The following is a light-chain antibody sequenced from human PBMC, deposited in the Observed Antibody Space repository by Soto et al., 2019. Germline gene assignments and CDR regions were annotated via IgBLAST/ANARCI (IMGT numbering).Light chain of an antibody. V-gene: IGKV3-20*01. CDR3: QQYQSRAR. CDR2: GVS. CDR1: QSVSSRY. J-gene: IGKJ1*01. Sequence: VVSQSPGTLSLTPGERATLSCRASQSVSSRYFAWYQQKPGQAPRLIIYGVSSRAAGVQPRFSGSGSGTELTLTIHSLVSEDFGVYYCQQYQSRARFGQRTKVDIK.